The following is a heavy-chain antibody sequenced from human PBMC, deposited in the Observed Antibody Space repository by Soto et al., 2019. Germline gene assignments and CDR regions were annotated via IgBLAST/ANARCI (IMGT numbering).Heavy chain of an antibody. Sequence: EVQLVESGGGLVQPGGSLRLSCAASGFTFSSYSMNWVRQAPGKGLEWVSYISSSSSTIYYADSVKGRFTISRDNAKNSLYLQMNSLRAEDTAVYYCARERNGRGVQPYYFDYWGQGTLVTVSS. CDR2: ISSSSSTI. V-gene: IGHV3-48*04. CDR3: ARERNGRGVQPYYFDY. D-gene: IGHD3-10*01. CDR1: GFTFSSYS. J-gene: IGHJ4*02.